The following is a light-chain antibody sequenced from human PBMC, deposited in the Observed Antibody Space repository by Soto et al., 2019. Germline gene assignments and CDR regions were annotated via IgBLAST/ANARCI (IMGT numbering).Light chain of an antibody. V-gene: IGLV2-11*01. J-gene: IGLJ1*01. CDR2: DVS. Sequence: QSALTQPRSVSGSPGQSVTISCTGTSSDVGAYKYVSWYQHHPGKAPKLMIYDVSERPSGVPDRFSGSKSGSTASLTISGLQAEDEADYYCCSYAGIYTYVFGTGTK. CDR3: CSYAGIYTYV. CDR1: SSDVGAYKY.